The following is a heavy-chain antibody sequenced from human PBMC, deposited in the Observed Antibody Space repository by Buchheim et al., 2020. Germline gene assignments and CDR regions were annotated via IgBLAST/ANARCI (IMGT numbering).Heavy chain of an antibody. Sequence: QVQLVQSGAEVKKPGASVKVSCKASGYTFTSYGISWVRQAPGQGLEWMGWISAYNGNTNYAQKLQGRVTMTTDTSTSTAYMELSSLRSEDTAVYYCARAYCSGGTCPYYYYFGMDVWGQGTT. D-gene: IGHD2-15*01. V-gene: IGHV1-18*01. CDR1: GYTFTSYG. J-gene: IGHJ6*02. CDR2: ISAYNGNT. CDR3: ARAYCSGGTCPYYYYFGMDV.